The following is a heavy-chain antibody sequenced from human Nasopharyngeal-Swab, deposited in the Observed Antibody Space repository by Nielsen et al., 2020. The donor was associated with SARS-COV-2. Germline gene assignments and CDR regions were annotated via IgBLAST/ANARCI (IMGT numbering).Heavy chain of an antibody. Sequence: KVSCKASGYSFTKYWIGWVRQMPGKGLEWMGIIYPGNSQTKYSPSFQGQITISVDKSINTAYLQWSTLKASDSAMYYCARRAARDGYNYEVDPWGQGTLVTVSS. V-gene: IGHV5-51*01. CDR2: IYPGNSQT. CDR1: GYSFTKYW. J-gene: IGHJ5*02. D-gene: IGHD5-24*01. CDR3: ARRAARDGYNYEVDP.